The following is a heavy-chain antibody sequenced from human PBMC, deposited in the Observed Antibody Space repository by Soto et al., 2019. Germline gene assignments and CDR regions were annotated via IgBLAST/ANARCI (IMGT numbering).Heavy chain of an antibody. CDR3: ALTTYYDILTGYRPYYYYGMDV. D-gene: IGHD3-9*01. CDR2: IDPSDSYT. CDR1: GYSFTSYW. J-gene: IGHJ6*02. Sequence: PGESLKISCKGSGYSFTSYWISWVRQMPGKGLGWMGRIDPSDSYTNYSPSFQGHVTISADKSISTAYLQWSSLKASDTAMYYCALTTYYDILTGYRPYYYYGMDVWGQGTTVTVSS. V-gene: IGHV5-10-1*01.